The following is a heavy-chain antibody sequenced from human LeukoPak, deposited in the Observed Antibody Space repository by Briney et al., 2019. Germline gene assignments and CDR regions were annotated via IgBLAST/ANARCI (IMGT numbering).Heavy chain of an antibody. CDR2: INSNSGGT. J-gene: IGHJ3*01. CDR1: GYTLTELS. CDR3: ARVSTLGCSSTTCLAFDV. D-gene: IGHD2-2*01. Sequence: ASVKVSCKVSGYTLTELSMHWVRQAPGQGLEWMGWINSNSGGTNYAQNFQGRVTMTRDTSVSTAYMELSRLRSDDTAVYYCARVSTLGCSSTTCLAFDVWGQGTVVTVSS. V-gene: IGHV1-2*02.